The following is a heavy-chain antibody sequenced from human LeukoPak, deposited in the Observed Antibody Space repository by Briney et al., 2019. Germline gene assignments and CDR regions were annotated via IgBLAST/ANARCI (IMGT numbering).Heavy chain of an antibody. V-gene: IGHV3-30-3*01. CDR3: ARDVWSGLNYFDY. D-gene: IGHD3-3*01. Sequence: PGGSLRLSRAASGFTFSSYAMHWVRQAPGKGLEWVAVISYDGSNKYYADSVKGRFTISRDNSKNTLYLQMNSLRAEDTAVYYCARDVWSGLNYFDYWGQGTLVTVSS. J-gene: IGHJ4*02. CDR1: GFTFSSYA. CDR2: ISYDGSNK.